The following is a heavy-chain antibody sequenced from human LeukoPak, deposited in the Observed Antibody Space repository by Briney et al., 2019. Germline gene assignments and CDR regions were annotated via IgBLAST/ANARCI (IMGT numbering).Heavy chain of an antibody. J-gene: IGHJ5*02. V-gene: IGHV3-7*01. Sequence: GGSLRLSCAASGFTFSSYWMSWVRQAPGRGLECVSNIKQDGREKYYVDCVKGRSTISRDNAKYSLYLQMNSVRAEDTAVDYCVRDDCSSSSCYHNWFDPWGQGTLVTVSS. CDR3: VRDDCSSSSCYHNWFDP. D-gene: IGHD2-2*01. CDR2: IKQDGREK. CDR1: GFTFSSYW.